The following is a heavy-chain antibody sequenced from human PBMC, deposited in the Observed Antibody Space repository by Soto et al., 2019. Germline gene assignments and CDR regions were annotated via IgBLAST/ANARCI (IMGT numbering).Heavy chain of an antibody. D-gene: IGHD4-17*01. CDR3: ARVPDGDNNWFDT. Sequence: EVQLVESGGGLVQPGGSLRLSCAASGFTFSSYSMNWVRQAPGKGLEWVSYIGRRLSVIHYADSVEGRFTISRDNGKNSLYLQMNSLRAEDTAVYYCARVPDGDNNWFDTWGHGTLVTVSS. CDR1: GFTFSSYS. V-gene: IGHV3-48*01. CDR2: IGRRLSVI. J-gene: IGHJ5*01.